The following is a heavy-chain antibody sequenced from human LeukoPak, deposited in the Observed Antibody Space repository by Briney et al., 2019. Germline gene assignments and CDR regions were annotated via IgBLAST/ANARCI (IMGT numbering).Heavy chain of an antibody. J-gene: IGHJ4*02. Sequence: GGSLRLSCAASGFTFSSYSMNWVRQAPGKGLEWVSSISSSSSYIYYADSVKGRFTISRDNAKNSLYLQMNSLRAEDTAVYYCAREGCSYDYVWGSYRSSFDYWGQGTLVTVSS. D-gene: IGHD3-16*02. CDR3: AREGCSYDYVWGSYRSSFDY. CDR1: GFTFSSYS. V-gene: IGHV3-21*01. CDR2: ISSSSSYI.